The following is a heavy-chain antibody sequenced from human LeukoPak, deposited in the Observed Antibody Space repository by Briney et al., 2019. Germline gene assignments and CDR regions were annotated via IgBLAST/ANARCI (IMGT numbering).Heavy chain of an antibody. CDR2: IWYDGSNK. V-gene: IGHV3-33*01. CDR3: ARDGLRAAGTHFDY. CDR1: GFTFSSYG. J-gene: IGHJ4*02. D-gene: IGHD6-13*01. Sequence: PGGSLRLSCAASGFTFSSYGMHWVRQAPGKGLEWVAVIWYDGSNKYYADSVKGRFTISRDNSENTLYLQMNSLRAEDTAVYYCARDGLRAAGTHFDYWGQGTLVTVSS.